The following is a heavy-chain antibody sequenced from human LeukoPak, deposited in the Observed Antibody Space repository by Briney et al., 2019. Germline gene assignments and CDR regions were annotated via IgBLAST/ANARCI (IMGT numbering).Heavy chain of an antibody. V-gene: IGHV3-7*01. Sequence: ETLSLTCTVSGGSISSSSYYWGWIRQPPGKGLEWVANIKQDGSEKYYVDSVKGRFTISRDNAKNSLYLQMNSLRAEDTAVYFCARDSNLYYYYMDVWGKGTTVTISS. CDR2: IKQDGSEK. J-gene: IGHJ6*03. CDR1: GGSISSSSYY. CDR3: ARDSNLYYYYMDV.